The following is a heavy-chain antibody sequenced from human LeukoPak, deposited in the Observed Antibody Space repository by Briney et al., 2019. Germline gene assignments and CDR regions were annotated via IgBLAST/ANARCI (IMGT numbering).Heavy chain of an antibody. CDR3: ARDLTDQWLRVLGHYFDY. CDR1: GYSISSGYY. V-gene: IGHV4-38-2*02. CDR2: IYYSGST. D-gene: IGHD5-12*01. Sequence: SETLSLTCTVSGYSISSGYYWGWIRQPPGKGLEWIGSIYYSGSTYYNPSLKSRVTISVDTSKNQFSLKLSSVTAADTAVYYCARDLTDQWLRVLGHYFDYWGQGTLVTVSS. J-gene: IGHJ4*02.